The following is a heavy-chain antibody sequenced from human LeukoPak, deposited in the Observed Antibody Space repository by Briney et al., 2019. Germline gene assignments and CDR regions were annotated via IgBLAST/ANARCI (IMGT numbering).Heavy chain of an antibody. CDR1: GFIFSSYA. J-gene: IGHJ4*02. CDR2: ISYDGNDK. Sequence: GGSLRLSCSVSGFIFSSYAMHWVRQAPGKGLEWVAVISYDGNDKYYADSVKGRFTISRDSSENTLFLQMSSLRIEDTAVYYCAREWGNSGFDYWGQGTLVTVSS. D-gene: IGHD6-25*01. CDR3: AREWGNSGFDY. V-gene: IGHV3-30-3*01.